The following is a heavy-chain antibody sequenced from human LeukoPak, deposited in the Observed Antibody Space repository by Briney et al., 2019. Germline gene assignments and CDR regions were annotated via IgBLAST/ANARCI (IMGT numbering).Heavy chain of an antibody. CDR3: ASSRHYDFWSGYYEIYSDY. CDR1: GGSISSYY. V-gene: IGHV4-59*05. D-gene: IGHD3-3*01. CDR2: IYYSGST. J-gene: IGHJ4*02. Sequence: SETLSLTCNVSGGSISSYYWSWIRQPAGKGLEWIGSIYYSGSTYYNPSLKSRVTISVDTSKNQFSLKLSSVTAADTAVYYCASSRHYDFWSGYYEIYSDYWGQGTLVTVSS.